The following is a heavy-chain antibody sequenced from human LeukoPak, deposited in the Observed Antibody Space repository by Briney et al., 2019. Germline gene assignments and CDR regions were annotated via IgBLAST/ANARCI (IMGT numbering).Heavy chain of an antibody. D-gene: IGHD3-10*01. J-gene: IGHJ4*02. CDR2: ISYDGSNK. Sequence: GGSLRLSCAASGFIFHNYGMHGVRQAPGKGLEWVAVISYDGSNKYYADSVRGRFTISRDNSKDTLYLQMNSPRADDTAVHFCAKAYHIMVRGVPPVDYWGQGTLVTASS. CDR1: GFIFHNYG. V-gene: IGHV3-30*18. CDR3: AKAYHIMVRGVPPVDY.